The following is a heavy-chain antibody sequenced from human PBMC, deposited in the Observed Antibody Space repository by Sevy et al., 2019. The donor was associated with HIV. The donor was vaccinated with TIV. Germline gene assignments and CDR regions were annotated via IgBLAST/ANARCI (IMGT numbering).Heavy chain of an antibody. V-gene: IGHV3-21*01. CDR2: ISSNSNYI. D-gene: IGHD3-10*01. J-gene: IGHJ3*02. CDR3: ARPYGSGSWEAFDI. Sequence: GGSLRLSCAASGFTFSTYTMNWVRQAPGKGLEWVSSISSNSNYIYYADSMMDRFTISRDKAKNSVYLQMNSLRAEDTAVYYCARPYGSGSWEAFDIWGQGTMVTVSS. CDR1: GFTFSTYT.